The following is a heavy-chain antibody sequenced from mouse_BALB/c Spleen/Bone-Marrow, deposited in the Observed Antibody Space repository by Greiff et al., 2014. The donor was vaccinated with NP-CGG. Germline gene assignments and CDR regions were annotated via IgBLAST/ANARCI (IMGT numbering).Heavy chain of an antibody. CDR3: ARWEYYAMDY. D-gene: IGHD4-1*01. V-gene: IGHV14-3*02. CDR1: GFNIKDTY. CDR2: IDPANGNT. J-gene: IGHJ4*01. Sequence: EVQLEQSGAELVKPGASVKLSCTASGFNIKDTYMHWVKQRPEQGLEWIGRIDPANGNTKYDPKFQGKATITADTSSNTAYLQLSSLTSEDTAVYYCARWEYYAMDYWGQGTSVTVSS.